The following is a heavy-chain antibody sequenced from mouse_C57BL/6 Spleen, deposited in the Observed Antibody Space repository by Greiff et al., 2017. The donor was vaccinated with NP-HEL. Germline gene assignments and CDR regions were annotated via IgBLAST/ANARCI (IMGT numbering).Heavy chain of an antibody. CDR3: ARDEDSGGSLFDY. CDR2: IYPGDGDT. CDR1: GYAFSSYW. J-gene: IGHJ2*01. D-gene: IGHD1-1*02. Sequence: VQLQQSGAELVKPGASVKISCKASGYAFSSYWMNWVKQRPGKGLEWIGQIYPGDGDTNYNGKFKGKATLTADKSSSTAYMQLSSLTSEDSAVYFCARDEDSGGSLFDYWGQGTTLTVSS. V-gene: IGHV1-80*01.